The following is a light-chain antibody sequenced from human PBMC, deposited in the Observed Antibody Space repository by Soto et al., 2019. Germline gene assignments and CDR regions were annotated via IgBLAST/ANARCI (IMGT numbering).Light chain of an antibody. CDR3: CSYAGSNSFV. CDR2: EVS. Sequence: QAALTHPPSASGSPGQSVTISCTGTSSDVGGYNYVSWYQEHPGKAPKVIIFEVSKRPSGVPDRFSGSKSGNTASLTVSGLQAEDEADYYCCSYAGSNSFVFGTGTKVTVL. J-gene: IGLJ1*01. V-gene: IGLV2-8*01. CDR1: SSDVGGYNY.